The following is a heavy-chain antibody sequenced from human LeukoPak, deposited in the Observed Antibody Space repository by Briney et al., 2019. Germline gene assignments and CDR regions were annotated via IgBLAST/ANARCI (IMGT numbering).Heavy chain of an antibody. J-gene: IGHJ5*02. CDR1: GGSITTYY. Sequence: SETLSLTCTVSGGSITTYYWSWIRQSQGKGLEWIGYIYYSGGTNYNPSLKSRVTLSIDASKNQFSLRLSSVTAADTAIYYCARDNPANWFDPWGQGTLVTVSS. V-gene: IGHV4-59*01. CDR3: ARDNPANWFDP. D-gene: IGHD1-14*01. CDR2: IYYSGGT.